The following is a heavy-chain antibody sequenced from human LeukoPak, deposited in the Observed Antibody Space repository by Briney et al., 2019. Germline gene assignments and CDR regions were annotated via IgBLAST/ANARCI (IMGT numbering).Heavy chain of an antibody. CDR3: FFFRQKTEYDILTGYWPGFFDH. V-gene: IGHV4-59*02. J-gene: IGHJ4*02. D-gene: IGHD3-9*01. Sequence: PSETLSLTCTFSGGPVSSYYWSWNRQPSGKRLEWIRYIYYSGSNDFNPSLETPLTVSLDTSKNHCSLKLSSVTAADTAVYYFFFFRQKTEYDILTGYWPGFFDHWGQGTLVTVSS. CDR1: GGPVSSYY. CDR2: IYYSGSN.